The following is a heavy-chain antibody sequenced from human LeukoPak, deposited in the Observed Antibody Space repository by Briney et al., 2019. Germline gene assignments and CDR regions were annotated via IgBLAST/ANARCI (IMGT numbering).Heavy chain of an antibody. CDR2: IYYSGST. CDR1: GGSISSFY. J-gene: IGHJ4*02. Sequence: SETLSLTCTVSGGSISSFYWSWIRQPPGKGLEWIGYIYYSGSTNYNPPLKSRVTISVDTSKNQFSLKLSSVTAADTAVYYCARRGYYDSSGAFDYWGQGTLVTVSS. CDR3: ARRGYYDSSGAFDY. D-gene: IGHD3-22*01. V-gene: IGHV4-59*08.